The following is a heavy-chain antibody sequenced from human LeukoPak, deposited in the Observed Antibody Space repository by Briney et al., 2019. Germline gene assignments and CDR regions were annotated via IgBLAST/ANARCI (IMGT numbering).Heavy chain of an antibody. V-gene: IGHV3-23*01. CDR1: GFTFSSYA. Sequence: GGSLRLSCEASGFTFSSYAMSWVRQGPGKGLEWVSAISGSGGSTYYADSVKGRFTISRDNSKNTLYLQMNSLRAEDTAVYYCATRYCSGGSCYAFDYWGQGTLVTVSS. D-gene: IGHD2-15*01. CDR3: ATRYCSGGSCYAFDY. J-gene: IGHJ4*02. CDR2: ISGSGGST.